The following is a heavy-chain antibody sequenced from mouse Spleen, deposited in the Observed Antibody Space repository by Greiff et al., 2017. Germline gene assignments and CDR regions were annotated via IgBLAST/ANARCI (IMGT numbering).Heavy chain of an antibody. J-gene: IGHJ3*01. V-gene: IGHV2-6*01. CDR3: ARSNYRGGWFAY. CDR2: IWGGGST. D-gene: IGHD2-5*01. CDR1: GFSLTSYC. Sequence: QVQLQQSGPGLVAPSQCLSITCTVSGFSLTSYCVDWVRQSPGKGLEWLGVIWGGGSTNYNSALKSRLSTSKDNSKSQVFLKMNSLQTDDTAMYYCARSNYRGGWFAYWGQGTLVTVSA.